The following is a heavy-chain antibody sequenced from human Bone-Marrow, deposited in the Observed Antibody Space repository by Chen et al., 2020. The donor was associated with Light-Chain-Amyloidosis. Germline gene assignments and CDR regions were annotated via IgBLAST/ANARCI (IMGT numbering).Heavy chain of an antibody. CDR1: GFTFSSYA. CDR3: AKDRWDYYDSSGYYGYFDY. D-gene: IGHD3-22*01. Sequence: EVQLLESGGGLVQPGGSLRLSCAAPGFTFSSYAMNWVRQAPGKGLEWVSAIRGSGGSTYYADSVKGRFTISRDNSKNTLYLQMNSLRAEDTAVYYCAKDRWDYYDSSGYYGYFDYWGQGTLVTVSS. V-gene: IGHV3-23*01. CDR2: IRGSGGST. J-gene: IGHJ4*02.